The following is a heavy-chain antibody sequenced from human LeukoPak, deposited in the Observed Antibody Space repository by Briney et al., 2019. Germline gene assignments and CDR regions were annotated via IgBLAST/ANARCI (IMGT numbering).Heavy chain of an antibody. CDR3: ARVDDFWSGYYNYYYYGMDV. CDR1: GFTFSNAW. D-gene: IGHD3-3*01. CDR2: IKQDGSEK. Sequence: GGSLRLSCAASGFTFSNAWMSWVRQAPGKGLEWVANIKQDGSEKYYVDSVKGRFTISRDNAKNSLYLQMNSLRAEDTAVYYCARVDDFWSGYYNYYYYGMDVWGQGTTVTVSS. J-gene: IGHJ6*02. V-gene: IGHV3-7*05.